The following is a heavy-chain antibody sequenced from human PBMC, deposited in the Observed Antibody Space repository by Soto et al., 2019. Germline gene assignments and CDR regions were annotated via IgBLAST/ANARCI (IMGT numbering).Heavy chain of an antibody. D-gene: IGHD3-22*01. Sequence: GGSLRLSCATSGFTFSSFVMHWVRQAPGKGLEWVALIWYDGSKEYYADSVKGRFTISRDNSKNTVYLQMNSLRVEDTAVYYXXRXLXXDGXGYTLHAXDIWGQGTKVTVSS. J-gene: IGHJ3*02. CDR1: GFTFSSFV. CDR2: IWYDGSKE. CDR3: XRXLXXDGXGYTLHAXDI. V-gene: IGHV3-33*01.